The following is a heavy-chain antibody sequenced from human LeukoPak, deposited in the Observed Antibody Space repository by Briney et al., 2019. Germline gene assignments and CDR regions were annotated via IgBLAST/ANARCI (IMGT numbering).Heavy chain of an antibody. V-gene: IGHV5-51*01. Sequence: PGESLKISCKGSGYSFTTYWIGWVRQMSGKGLEWMGIIYPGDSGTRYSPSFQGQVTISADKSISTAYLQWSSLKASDSAMYYCARSASGWGFDDWGQGTLVTVSS. CDR3: ARSASGWGFDD. D-gene: IGHD6-19*01. J-gene: IGHJ4*02. CDR1: GYSFTTYW. CDR2: IYPGDSGT.